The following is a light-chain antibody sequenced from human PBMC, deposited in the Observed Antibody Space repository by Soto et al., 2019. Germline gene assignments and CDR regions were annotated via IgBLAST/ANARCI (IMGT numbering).Light chain of an antibody. V-gene: IGLV1-51*02. CDR3: ETWDTRLSAGRV. CDR2: ETN. J-gene: IGLJ1*01. CDR1: SSNIGNNY. Sequence: QSVLTQPPSVSAAPGQTVTISCSGSSSNIGNNYVSWYQHLPGAAPKLLIYETNRRPAGIPDRFSGSKSGTSATLAITGLQTAGEADYYCETWDTRLSAGRVFGPGTKVTVL.